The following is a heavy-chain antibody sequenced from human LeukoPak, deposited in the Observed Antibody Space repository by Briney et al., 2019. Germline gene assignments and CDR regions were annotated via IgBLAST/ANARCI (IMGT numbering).Heavy chain of an antibody. CDR2: MNPNSGNT. D-gene: IGHD3-3*01. Sequence: ASVKVSCKASGYTFTSYDINWVRQATGQGLEWMGWMNPNSGNTGYAQKFQGRVTMTRNTSISTAYMELSSLRSEDTAVYYCARFKSAVLRFLEWLPSSSESEYYFDYWGQGTLVTVSS. CDR3: ARFKSAVLRFLEWLPSSSESEYYFDY. J-gene: IGHJ4*02. V-gene: IGHV1-8*01. CDR1: GYTFTSYD.